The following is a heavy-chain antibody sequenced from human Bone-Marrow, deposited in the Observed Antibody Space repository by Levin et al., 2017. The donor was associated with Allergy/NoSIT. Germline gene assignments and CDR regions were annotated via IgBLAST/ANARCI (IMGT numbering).Heavy chain of an antibody. J-gene: IGHJ4*02. V-gene: IGHV3-7*01. CDR2: INQDGSET. CDR3: ARSVDY. CDR1: GFTFSSYW. Sequence: GGSLRLSCAASGFTFSSYWMTWVRQAPGKGLEWVANINQDGSETYYVDSVKGRVTISRDNAKNSLDLQMNSLRAEDTAIYYCARSVDYWGQGTLVTVSS.